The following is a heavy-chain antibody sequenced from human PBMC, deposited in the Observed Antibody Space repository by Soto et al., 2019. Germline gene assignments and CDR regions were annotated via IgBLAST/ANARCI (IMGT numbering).Heavy chain of an antibody. Sequence: GGSLRLSCTASGFTFSSYAMTWVRQAPGRGLEGVSGITASGGRTYYADSVKGRFTISRDNSKSTLYLQMNSLRAEDTAVYYCAKDKRYGDYVGWFASWARGTLVPVSS. CDR1: GFTFSSYA. D-gene: IGHD4-17*01. J-gene: IGHJ5*01. V-gene: IGHV3-23*01. CDR2: ITASGGRT. CDR3: AKDKRYGDYVGWFAS.